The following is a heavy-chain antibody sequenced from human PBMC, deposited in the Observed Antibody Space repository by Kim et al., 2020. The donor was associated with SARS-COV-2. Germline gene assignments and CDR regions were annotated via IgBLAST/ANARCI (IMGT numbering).Heavy chain of an antibody. D-gene: IGHD3-16*01. CDR2: GNGNT. Sequence: GNGNTIYSQKFQGRVTFTTDTSASTAYMELRLLRSEDSAVYYCLGGFYFDYWGQGTLVTVSS. CDR3: LGGFYFDY. V-gene: IGHV1-3*01. J-gene: IGHJ4*02.